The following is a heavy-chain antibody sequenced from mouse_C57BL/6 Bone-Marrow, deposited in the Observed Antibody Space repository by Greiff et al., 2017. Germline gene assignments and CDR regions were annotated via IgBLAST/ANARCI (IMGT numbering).Heavy chain of an antibody. D-gene: IGHD1-1*01. Sequence: EVQRVESGGDLVKPGGSLKLSCAASGFTFSSYGMSWVRQTPDKRLEWVATISSGGSYTYYPDSVKGRFTISRDNAKNTLYLQMSSLKSEDTAMYYGARHYYGSRGGYWYFDVWGTGTTVTVSS. CDR3: ARHYYGSRGGYWYFDV. V-gene: IGHV5-6*01. J-gene: IGHJ1*03. CDR2: ISSGGSYT. CDR1: GFTFSSYG.